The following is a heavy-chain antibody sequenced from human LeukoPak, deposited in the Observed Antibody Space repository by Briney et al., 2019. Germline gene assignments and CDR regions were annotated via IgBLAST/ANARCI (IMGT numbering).Heavy chain of an antibody. J-gene: IGHJ6*02. CDR1: GGSISSSSYS. D-gene: IGHD3-22*01. Sequence: PSETLSLTCTVSGGSISSSSYSWGWIRQPPGKGLEWIGSIYYSGSTYYNPSLKSRVTISVDTSKNQFSLKLNSVTAADTAVYYCASLDSSGYYGSHYGMDVWGQGTTVTVSS. CDR3: ASLDSSGYYGSHYGMDV. CDR2: IYYSGST. V-gene: IGHV4-39*01.